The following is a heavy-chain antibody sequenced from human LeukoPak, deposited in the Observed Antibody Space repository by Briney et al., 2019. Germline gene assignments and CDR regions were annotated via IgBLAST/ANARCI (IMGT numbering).Heavy chain of an antibody. CDR2: INPSSGST. CDR3: ARGLRDYVDY. V-gene: IGHV1-46*01. CDR1: GYTFTSYY. J-gene: IGHJ4*02. Sequence: ASVKVSCKASGYTFTSYYMHWVRQAPGQELEWMGIINPSSGSTTYAQKFQGRVTMTRDTSTSTVYMELSSLRSEDTAVYYCARGLRDYVDYWGQGTLVTVSS.